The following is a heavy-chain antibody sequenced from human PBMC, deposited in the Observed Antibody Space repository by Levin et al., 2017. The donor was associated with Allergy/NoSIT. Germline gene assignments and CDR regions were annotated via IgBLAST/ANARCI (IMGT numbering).Heavy chain of an antibody. D-gene: IGHD1-1*01. Sequence: AGGSLRLSCAASGFTFSSYAMSWVRQAPGKGLEWVSAISGSGGSTYYADSVKGRFTISRDNSKNTLYLQMNSLRAEDTAVYYCAKDPKAHRLGTPWGQGTLVTVSS. CDR1: GFTFSSYA. CDR3: AKDPKAHRLGTP. V-gene: IGHV3-23*01. J-gene: IGHJ5*02. CDR2: ISGSGGST.